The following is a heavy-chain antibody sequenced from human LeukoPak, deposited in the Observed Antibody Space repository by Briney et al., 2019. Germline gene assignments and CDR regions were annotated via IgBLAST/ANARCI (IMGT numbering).Heavy chain of an antibody. V-gene: IGHV3-21*01. D-gene: IGHD1-14*01. J-gene: IGHJ4*02. Sequence: GGSLRLSCAASGFTFSTYTMNWVRQAPGKGLEWVSSISTSSTYIYYADSVKGRFTISRDNAKNSVYLQMNTPRAEDTAVYYCARETTEAFDYWGQGTLVTVSS. CDR3: ARETTEAFDY. CDR1: GFTFSTYT. CDR2: ISTSSTYI.